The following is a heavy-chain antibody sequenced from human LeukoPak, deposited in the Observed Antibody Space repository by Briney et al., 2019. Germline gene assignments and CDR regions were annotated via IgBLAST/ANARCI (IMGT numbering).Heavy chain of an antibody. J-gene: IGHJ4*02. CDR1: GITFTSAW. CDR2: IKSKTDGGTT. D-gene: IGHD1-14*01. Sequence: PGGSLRLSCAASGITFTSAWMGWVRQAPGKGLEWVGRIKSKTDGGTTDDAAPVRGRFTISTDDSKITSYLQMNNLKIEDTAVYCCTTDGGITIRPLFDFWGQGTLVTVSS. V-gene: IGHV3-15*01. CDR3: TTDGGITIRPLFDF.